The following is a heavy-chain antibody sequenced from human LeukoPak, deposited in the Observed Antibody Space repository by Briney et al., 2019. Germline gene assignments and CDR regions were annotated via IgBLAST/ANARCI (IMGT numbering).Heavy chain of an antibody. Sequence: ASVKVSCKAPGYTFTGYYMHWVRQAPGQGLAWMGWINPNSGGTNYAQKFQGRVTMTRDTSISTAYMELSRLRSDDTAVYYCASYGDYEDSFDYWGQGTLVTVSS. CDR2: INPNSGGT. V-gene: IGHV1-2*02. J-gene: IGHJ4*02. CDR1: GYTFTGYY. D-gene: IGHD4-17*01. CDR3: ASYGDYEDSFDY.